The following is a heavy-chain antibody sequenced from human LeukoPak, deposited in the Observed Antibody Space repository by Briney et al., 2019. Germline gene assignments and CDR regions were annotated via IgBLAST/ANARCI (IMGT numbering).Heavy chain of an antibody. CDR3: ARVARCTSCFDVDY. Sequence: SETLSLTCTVSGYSITSAYYWGWIRQPPGKGLEWIGSFFLKGSTYYNPSLKSRVTISVDTSKNQFSLTLSSVAAADTAVYYCARVARCTSCFDVDYWGQGTLVTVSS. D-gene: IGHD2-2*01. J-gene: IGHJ4*02. CDR2: FFLKGST. CDR1: GYSITSAYY. V-gene: IGHV4-38-2*02.